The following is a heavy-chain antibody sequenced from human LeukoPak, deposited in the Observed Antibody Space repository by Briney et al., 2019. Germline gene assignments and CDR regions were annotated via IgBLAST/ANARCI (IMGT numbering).Heavy chain of an antibody. J-gene: IGHJ4*02. CDR3: ARVNVNFYYGSGSYPDDYYFDY. CDR2: ISSSSSYI. D-gene: IGHD3-10*01. V-gene: IGHV3-21*01. CDR1: GFTFSSYS. Sequence: GGSLRLSCAASGFTFSSYSMNWVRQAPGKGLEWVSSISSSSSYIYYADSVKGRFTISRDNAKNSLYLQMNSLRAEDTAVYYCARVNVNFYYGSGSYPDDYYFDYWGQGTLVTVSS.